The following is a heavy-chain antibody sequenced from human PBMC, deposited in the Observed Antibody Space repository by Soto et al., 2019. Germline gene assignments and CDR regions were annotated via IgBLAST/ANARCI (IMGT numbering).Heavy chain of an antibody. CDR1: GGSLSGYH. CDR3: AKGAGPPWFDP. V-gene: IGHV4-4*07. CDR2: IQTNGNT. J-gene: IGHJ5*02. Sequence: ETLSLTCSVPGGSLSGYHWSWIRQPAGKRLEWLGRIQTNGNTDYDPSLKSRVTISIDTSKNQFSLKVTSVTAADTAVYFCAKGAGPPWFDPWGQGTLVTVSS.